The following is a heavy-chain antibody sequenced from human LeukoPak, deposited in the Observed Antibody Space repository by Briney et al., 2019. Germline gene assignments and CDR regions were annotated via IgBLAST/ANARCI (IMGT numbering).Heavy chain of an antibody. CDR3: ARIKRVLMIEVGNNYFDP. CDR1: GGSISSSNYY. D-gene: IGHD3-22*01. Sequence: SETLSLTCTVSGGSISSSNYYWGWIRQPPGKGLEWIGSIYYSGSTYYNPSLKSRVTISVDTSKSQFSLRLSSVTAADTAVYYRARIKRVLMIEVGNNYFDPWGQGTLVTVSS. J-gene: IGHJ5*02. V-gene: IGHV4-39*07. CDR2: IYYSGST.